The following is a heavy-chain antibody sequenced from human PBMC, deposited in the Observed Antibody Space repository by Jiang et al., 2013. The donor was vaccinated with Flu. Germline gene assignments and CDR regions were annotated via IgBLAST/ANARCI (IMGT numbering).Heavy chain of an antibody. CDR1: GDSINIGDYY. V-gene: IGHV4-30-4*01. Sequence: GSGLVKPSQTLSLTCTVSGDSINIGDYYWTWIRQPPGKGLEWIGYIYYSGTTYYNPSLKSRISISVGTSKNHFSLNVTSVTAADTAVYYCARVGYGYAFDFWGQGTLVTVSS. CDR3: ARVGYGYAFDF. CDR2: IYYSGTT. D-gene: IGHD5-18*01. J-gene: IGHJ4*02.